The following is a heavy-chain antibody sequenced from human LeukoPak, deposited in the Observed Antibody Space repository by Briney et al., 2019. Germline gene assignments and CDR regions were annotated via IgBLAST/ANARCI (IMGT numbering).Heavy chain of an antibody. CDR2: INHSGST. V-gene: IGHV4-34*01. CDR1: GGSFSGYY. CDR3: ARRGQRLGRVDY. Sequence: PSETLSLTCAVYGGSFSGYYWSWIRQPPGKGLEWIGEINHSGSTNYNPSLKSRVTISVDTSKNQFSLKLSSVTAADTAVYYCARRGQRLGRVDYWGQGTLVTVSS. D-gene: IGHD7-27*01. J-gene: IGHJ4*02.